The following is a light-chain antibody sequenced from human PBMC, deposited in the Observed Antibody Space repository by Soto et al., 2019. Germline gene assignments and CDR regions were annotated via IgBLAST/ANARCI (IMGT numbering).Light chain of an antibody. CDR3: QSYDSSLSGVV. CDR1: SSNIGAGYD. CDR2: GNS. J-gene: IGLJ2*01. Sequence: QSVLTQPPSVSGATGQRVTISCTGSSSNIGAGYDVHWYQQLPGTAPKLLIYGNSNRPSGVPDRFSGSKSGTSASLAITGLQAEDEADYYCQSYDSSLSGVVFGGVTKLTVL. V-gene: IGLV1-40*01.